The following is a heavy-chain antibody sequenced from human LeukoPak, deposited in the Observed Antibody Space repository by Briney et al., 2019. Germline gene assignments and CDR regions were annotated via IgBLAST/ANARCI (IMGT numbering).Heavy chain of an antibody. CDR3: ARDRVEMATTSRHFDY. CDR1: GGTFSSYA. CDR2: IIPIFGTA. J-gene: IGHJ4*02. D-gene: IGHD5-24*01. V-gene: IGHV1-69*13. Sequence: SVKVSCKASGGTFSSYAISWVRQAPGQGLEWMGGIIPIFGTANYAQKFQGRVTITADESTSTAYMELSSLRSEDTAVYYCARDRVEMATTSRHFDYWGQGTLVTVSS.